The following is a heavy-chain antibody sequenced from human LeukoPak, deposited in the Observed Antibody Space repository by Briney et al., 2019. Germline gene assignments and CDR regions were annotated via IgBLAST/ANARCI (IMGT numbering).Heavy chain of an antibody. J-gene: IGHJ6*02. CDR1: GFTFSSYW. V-gene: IGHV3-21*01. CDR3: ARDRELRYCSSTSCYNYFGMDV. Sequence: GGSLRLSCAASGFTFSSYWMNWARQAPGEGLEWVSSITSSNYIYYADSVKGRFTISRDNAKNSLYLQMNSLGAEDTALYYCARDRELRYCSSTSCYNYFGMDVWGQGTTVTVSS. D-gene: IGHD2-2*02. CDR2: ITSSNYI.